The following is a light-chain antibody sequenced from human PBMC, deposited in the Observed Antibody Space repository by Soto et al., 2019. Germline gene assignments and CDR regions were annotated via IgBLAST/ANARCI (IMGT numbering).Light chain of an antibody. CDR2: QDT. V-gene: IGLV3-1*01. Sequence: SYELTQPPSVSVSPGQTASIPCAGDKLGDKYACWFQQKPGQSPVLVIYQDTKRPSGIPERFSGSNSGNTATLTISGTQAMDEADCYCQAWDTSTVVFGGGTKLTVL. CDR1: KLGDKY. J-gene: IGLJ2*01. CDR3: QAWDTSTVV.